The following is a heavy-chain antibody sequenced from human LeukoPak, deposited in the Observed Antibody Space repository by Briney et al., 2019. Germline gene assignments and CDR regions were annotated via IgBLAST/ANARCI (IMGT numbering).Heavy chain of an antibody. J-gene: IGHJ4*02. Sequence: PSETLSLTCAVYGVSFSGYYWSWIRQPPGKGLEWIGEINHSGSTNYNPSLKSRVTISVDTSKNQFSLKLSSVTAADTAVYYCARRRTISSSLNWGQGTLVTVSS. CDR2: INHSGST. D-gene: IGHD6-13*01. CDR3: ARRRTISSSLN. V-gene: IGHV4-34*01. CDR1: GVSFSGYY.